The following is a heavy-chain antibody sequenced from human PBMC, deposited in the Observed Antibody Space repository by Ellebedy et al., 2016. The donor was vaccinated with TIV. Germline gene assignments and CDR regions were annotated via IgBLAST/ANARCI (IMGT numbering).Heavy chain of an antibody. CDR3: ARGGRYSGSSPDY. V-gene: IGHV3-11*01. Sequence: GGSLRLSXAASGFNFNDYYMSWIRQAPGKGLEWLSSLSYGGGTISYADSVKGRFTISRDNAKNSLYLQMNTLRDDDTALYYCARGGRYSGSSPDYWGQGTLVTVSS. CDR1: GFNFNDYY. J-gene: IGHJ4*02. CDR2: LSYGGGTI. D-gene: IGHD1-26*01.